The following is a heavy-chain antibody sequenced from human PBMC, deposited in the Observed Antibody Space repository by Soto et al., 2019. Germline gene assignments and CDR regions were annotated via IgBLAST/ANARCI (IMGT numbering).Heavy chain of an antibody. Sequence: EVQLVEYGGDLAQPGRSLRLSCTASGFTFDDYAIQWVRRPPGQGLEWVAGIYWGAGHLDYADSVKGRFTIARDNAKNCLYLQMDSLRAEDTALYYCAKEPLKVLGVFEIWGQWTMFTVSS. D-gene: IGHD3-10*01. CDR2: IYWGAGHL. V-gene: IGHV3-9*01. J-gene: IGHJ3*02. CDR3: AKEPLKVLGVFEI. CDR1: GFTFDDYA.